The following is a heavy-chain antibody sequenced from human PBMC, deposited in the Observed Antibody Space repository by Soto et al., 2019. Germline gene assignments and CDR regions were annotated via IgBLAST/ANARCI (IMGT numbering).Heavy chain of an antibody. CDR1: GFSLSTIGVG. CDR3: AKALGSWGAYYFDY. V-gene: IGHV2-5*02. D-gene: IGHD3-16*01. Sequence: QITLKESGPTLVKPTQTLTLTCTFSGFSLSTIGVGVAWIRQPPGKGLEWLALTYWDEDQRYSPSLKSRLTITKDTAKNPVVLTMTNMDPVDTATYYCAKALGSWGAYYFDYWGQGTLVTVSS. CDR2: TYWDEDQ. J-gene: IGHJ4*01.